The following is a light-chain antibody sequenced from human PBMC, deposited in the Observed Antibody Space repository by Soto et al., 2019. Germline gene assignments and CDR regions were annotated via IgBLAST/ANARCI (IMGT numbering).Light chain of an antibody. Sequence: QSVLSQPPSASGTPGQRVTISCSGSSSNIGTNTVNWYLQLPGTAPKLLMYNNNQRPSGVPERFSGSKSGTSASLAIGGLQSGDEADYYCAAWDDSLDGFYVFGSGTKVTVL. V-gene: IGLV1-44*01. CDR3: AAWDDSLDGFYV. CDR1: SSNIGTNT. J-gene: IGLJ1*01. CDR2: NNN.